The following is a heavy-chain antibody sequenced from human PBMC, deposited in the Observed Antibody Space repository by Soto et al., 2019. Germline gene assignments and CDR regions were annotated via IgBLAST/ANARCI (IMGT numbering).Heavy chain of an antibody. CDR1: GFTFSRHA. V-gene: IGHV3-23*01. J-gene: IGHJ4*02. CDR2: ISGSGGGI. CDR3: AKRRVVGLADYFDY. Sequence: EVQLLESGGGLVQPGGSLRLSCAASGFTFSRHAMSWVRQAPGKGLEWVSVISGSGGGIYYAGSVKGRFTISRDNSKNMVYLQMNSLGAEDTAIYCCAKRRVVGLADYFDYWGQGTLVTVSS. D-gene: IGHD2-21*01.